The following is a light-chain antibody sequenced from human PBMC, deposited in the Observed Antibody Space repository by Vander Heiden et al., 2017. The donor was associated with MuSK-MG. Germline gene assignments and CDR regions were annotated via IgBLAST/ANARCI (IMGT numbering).Light chain of an antibody. CDR3: QQSYSTPRT. J-gene: IGKJ1*01. V-gene: IGKV1-39*01. CDR1: QSISSY. CDR2: AAS. Sequence: DIQMTQSPSSLSASVGDRVTITCRASQSISSYLNWYQQKPGKAPKLLIYAASRLERGVPSRVSGRGSGTDFTLTISRLQTEDFATYYCQQSYSTPRTFGQGTKVEIK.